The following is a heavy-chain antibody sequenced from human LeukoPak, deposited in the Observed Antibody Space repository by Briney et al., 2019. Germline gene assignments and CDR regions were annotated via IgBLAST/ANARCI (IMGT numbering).Heavy chain of an antibody. V-gene: IGHV3-48*02. J-gene: IGHJ6*02. CDR2: IRTSSSTI. CDR3: ARTTPVPVAIRGNYFYYGVDV. D-gene: IGHD2-2*02. CDR1: GFTFSTHG. Sequence: PGGSLRLSCGASGFTFSTHGLTWVRQAPGKGLEWISYIRTSSSTIFYADSVKGRFSISRDNAKNSLYLQMNSLRDEDTAVYYCARTTPVPVAIRGNYFYYGVDVWGQGTTVTVSS.